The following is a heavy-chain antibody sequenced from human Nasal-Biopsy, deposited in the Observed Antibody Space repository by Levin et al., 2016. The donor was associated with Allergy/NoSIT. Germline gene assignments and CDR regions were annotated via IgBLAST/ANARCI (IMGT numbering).Heavy chain of an antibody. J-gene: IGHJ3*02. D-gene: IGHD2-15*01. CDR2: VIPIFGTA. CDR3: ARDSHLLGYCSGGSCSPDALNI. V-gene: IGHV1-69*13. CDR1: GGSFSTYG. Sequence: SVKVSCKASGGSFSTYGISWVRQAPGQGLEWMGGVIPIFGTATYAQKFQDRVTMTADESTNTAYMELSGLRSDDTAVYYCARDSHLLGYCSGGSCSPDALNIWGQGTLVTVSS.